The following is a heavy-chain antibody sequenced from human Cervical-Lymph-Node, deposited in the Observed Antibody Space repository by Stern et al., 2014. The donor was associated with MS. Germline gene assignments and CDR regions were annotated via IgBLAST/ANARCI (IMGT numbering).Heavy chain of an antibody. J-gene: IGHJ4*02. CDR3: TGGGATSFDY. D-gene: IGHD1-26*01. Sequence: EVQLVESGGGLVQPGGSLRLSCAASGFTFSDYSVNWVRQAPGKGLEWISYISSIDTTIYYSDTVKGRFTISRDNAKNSLSLQMNSLRAEDTAVYYCTGGGATSFDYWGQGTLVTVSS. V-gene: IGHV3-48*01. CDR2: ISSIDTTI. CDR1: GFTFSDYS.